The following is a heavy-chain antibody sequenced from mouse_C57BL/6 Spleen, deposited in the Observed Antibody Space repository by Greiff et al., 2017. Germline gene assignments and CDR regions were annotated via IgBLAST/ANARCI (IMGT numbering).Heavy chain of an antibody. Sequence: QVQLQQPGAELVMPGASVKLSCKASGYTFTSYWMHWVKQRPGQGLEWIGEIDPSDSYTNYNQKFKGKSTLTVDKSSSTAYIQLSSLTSEDSAVYYCANYGSSTGFAYWGQGTLVTVSA. J-gene: IGHJ3*01. CDR3: ANYGSSTGFAY. V-gene: IGHV1-69*01. CDR1: GYTFTSYW. D-gene: IGHD1-1*01. CDR2: IDPSDSYT.